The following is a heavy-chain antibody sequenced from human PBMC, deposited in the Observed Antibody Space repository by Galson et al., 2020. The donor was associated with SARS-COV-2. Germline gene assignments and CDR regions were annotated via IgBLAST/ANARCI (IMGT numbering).Heavy chain of an antibody. D-gene: IGHD3-9*01. CDR3: ARDPALRYFDWLLFPAYYMDV. J-gene: IGHJ6*03. V-gene: IGHV1-2*06. CDR1: GYTFTGYY. Sequence: ASVKVSCKASGYTFTGYYMHWVRQAPGQGLEWMGRINPNSGGTNYAQKFQGRVTMTRDTSISTAYMELSRLRSDDTAVYYCARDPALRYFDWLLFPAYYMDVWGKGTTVTISS. CDR2: INPNSGGT.